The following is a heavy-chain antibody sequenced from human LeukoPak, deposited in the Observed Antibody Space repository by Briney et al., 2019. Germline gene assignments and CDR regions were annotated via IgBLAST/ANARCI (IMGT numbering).Heavy chain of an antibody. D-gene: IGHD4-11*01. CDR2: IWNDGSDK. CDR3: AKDAQRGFDYSNSLES. Sequence: GGSLRLSCVTSGLTFSHYAMHWVRQAPGKGLEWVAVIWNDGSDKYYGDSVKGRFTISRDNAKKTVYLQMNSLRGEETAVYYCAKDAQRGFDYSNSLESWGQGALVTVSS. CDR1: GLTFSHYA. J-gene: IGHJ4*02. V-gene: IGHV3-33*06.